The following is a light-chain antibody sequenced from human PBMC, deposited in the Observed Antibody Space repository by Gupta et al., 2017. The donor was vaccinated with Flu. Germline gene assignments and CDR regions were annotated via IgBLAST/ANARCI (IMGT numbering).Light chain of an antibody. V-gene: IGLV3-19*01. J-gene: IGLJ2*01. CDR2: GRN. CDR3: NSRDSSGKRV. Sequence: SSELTQDHAVSVALGQAVRITCQGDSIRSYYASWYQQKPGQAPVLVIYGRNNRPSGIPDRFSGSSSGTTASLTITGAQAEDDDDYYCNSRDSSGKRVFGGGTKLTVL. CDR1: SIRSYY.